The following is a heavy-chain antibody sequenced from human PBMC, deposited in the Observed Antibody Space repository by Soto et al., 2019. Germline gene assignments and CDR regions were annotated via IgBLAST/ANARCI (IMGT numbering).Heavy chain of an antibody. Sequence: ASVKVSCKASGHTFTSYGISWVRLAPGQGLEWMGWISAYNGNTNYAQKLQGRVTMTTDTSTSTAYMELRSLRSDDTAVYYCARGGGYYDSTDSPFWGQGTLVTVSS. D-gene: IGHD3-22*01. J-gene: IGHJ4*02. CDR1: GHTFTSYG. V-gene: IGHV1-18*04. CDR3: ARGGGYYDSTDSPF. CDR2: ISAYNGNT.